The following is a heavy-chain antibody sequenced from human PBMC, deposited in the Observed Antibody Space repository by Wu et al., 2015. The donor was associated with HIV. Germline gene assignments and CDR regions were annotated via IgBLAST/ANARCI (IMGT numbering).Heavy chain of an antibody. CDR2: MNPNSGNT. CDR1: GYTFSAYD. J-gene: IGHJ2*01. D-gene: IGHD3-22*01. Sequence: QVQLVQSETEMKKPGASLKVSCKASGYTFSAYDINWVRQAPGQGLEWVGWMNPNSGNTGYPQKFQGRVTMTRDTSISTAYMELSSLKSEDTAVYYCARAASFFMISMVYYRNWYFMSGAVHPGAVSS. CDR3: ARAASFFMISMVYYRNWYFMS. V-gene: IGHV1-8*01.